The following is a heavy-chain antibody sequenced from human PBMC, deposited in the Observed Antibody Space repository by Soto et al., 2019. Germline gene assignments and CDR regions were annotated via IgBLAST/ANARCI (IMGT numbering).Heavy chain of an antibody. V-gene: IGHV4-59*01. D-gene: IGHD2-15*01. Sequence: SETLSLTCTVSGGSISSYYWSWIRQPPGKGLEWIGYIYYSGSTNYNPSLKSRVTISVDTSKNQFSLKLSSVTAADTAVYYCARGYVAGPTTTYFDYSGQATLVTVSS. CDR1: GGSISSYY. CDR2: IYYSGST. J-gene: IGHJ4*02. CDR3: ARGYVAGPTTTYFDY.